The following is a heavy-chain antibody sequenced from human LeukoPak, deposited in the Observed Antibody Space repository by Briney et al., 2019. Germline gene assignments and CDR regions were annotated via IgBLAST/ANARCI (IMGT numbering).Heavy chain of an antibody. Sequence: ASVKVSCKAFGYTFNIYGITWVRQAPGQGLEWLGWISGYNCNTNYAQKVQGRVTMTTDTSTRTAFMVLRSLRSDDTAVYYCARDNSATPDCTISSCDHFDYWGQGTLVTVSS. CDR3: ARDNSATPDCTISSCDHFDY. J-gene: IGHJ4*02. CDR1: GYTFNIYG. V-gene: IGHV1-18*01. D-gene: IGHD2-8*01. CDR2: ISGYNCNT.